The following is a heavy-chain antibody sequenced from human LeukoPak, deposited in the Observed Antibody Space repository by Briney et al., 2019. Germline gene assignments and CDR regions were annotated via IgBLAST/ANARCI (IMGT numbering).Heavy chain of an antibody. CDR1: GFTFSDHY. J-gene: IGHJ4*02. CDR2: IYSGGST. D-gene: IGHD6-6*01. Sequence: GGSLRLSCAASGFTFSDHYMDWVRQAPGKGLEWVSVIYSGGSTYYADSVKGRFTISRDNSKNTLYLQMNSLRAEDTAVYYCASPYSSSKNYWGQGTLVTVSS. CDR3: ASPYSSSKNY. V-gene: IGHV3-53*01.